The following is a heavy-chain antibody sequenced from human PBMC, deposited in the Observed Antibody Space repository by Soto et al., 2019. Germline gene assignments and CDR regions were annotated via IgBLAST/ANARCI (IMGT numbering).Heavy chain of an antibody. Sequence: ASVKVSCKASGYTFSRYGISWVRQAPGQGLEWLGWISPYNDDTQYAQKIQGRVFMTTDTSTKTAYLDLRSLRSDDTAVYYCARGGYYDSSGSRNYHYYGMIVWG. CDR1: GYTFSRYG. D-gene: IGHD3-22*01. V-gene: IGHV1-18*01. CDR2: ISPYNDDT. J-gene: IGHJ6*02. CDR3: ARGGYYDSSGSRNYHYYGMIV.